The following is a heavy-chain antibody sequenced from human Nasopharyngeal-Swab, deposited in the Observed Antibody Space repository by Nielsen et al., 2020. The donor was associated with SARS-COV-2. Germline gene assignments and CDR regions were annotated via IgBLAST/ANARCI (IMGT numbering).Heavy chain of an antibody. J-gene: IGHJ3*02. Sequence: GESLKISCAASGFTFSSYAMHWVRQAPGMGLEWVAVISYDGSNKYYADSVKGRFTISRDNSKNTLYLQMNSLRAEDTAVYYCAAEATGTDAFDIWGQGTMVTVSS. CDR2: ISYDGSNK. CDR1: GFTFSSYA. CDR3: AAEATGTDAFDI. V-gene: IGHV3-30*04. D-gene: IGHD6-13*01.